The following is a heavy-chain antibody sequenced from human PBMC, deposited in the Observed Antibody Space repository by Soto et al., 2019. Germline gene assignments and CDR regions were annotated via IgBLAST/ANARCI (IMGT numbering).Heavy chain of an antibody. J-gene: IGHJ6*02. CDR2: IYYSGST. V-gene: IGHV4-59*01. CDR1: GGSIIRYY. D-gene: IGHD3-3*01. CDR3: ARGPYDFWSGYYAPLQNYYYYGMDV. Sequence: SSETLSLTCTVSGGSIIRYYWSWIRQPPGKGLEWIGYIYYSGSTNYNPSLKSRVTISVDTSKNQFSLKLSSVTAADTAVYYCARGPYDFWSGYYAPLQNYYYYGMDVWGQGTTVTVSS.